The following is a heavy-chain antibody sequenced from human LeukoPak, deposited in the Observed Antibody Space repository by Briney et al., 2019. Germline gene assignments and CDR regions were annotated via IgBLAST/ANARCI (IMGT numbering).Heavy chain of an antibody. J-gene: IGHJ4*02. V-gene: IGHV3-30-3*01. CDR3: RGGGSWYDPAPFDY. CDR2: ISYDGSNR. D-gene: IGHD6-13*01. CDR1: GFTFSSYA. Sequence: PGGSLRLSCAASGFTFSSYAMHWVRQAPGKGLEWVAVISYDGSNRYYADSVKGRFTISRDNSKNTLYLQMNSLRAEDTAVYYCRGGGSWYDPAPFDYWGQGTLVTVCS.